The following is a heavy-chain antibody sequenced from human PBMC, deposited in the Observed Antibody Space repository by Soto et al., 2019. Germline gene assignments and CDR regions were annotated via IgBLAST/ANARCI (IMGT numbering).Heavy chain of an antibody. J-gene: IGHJ4*02. D-gene: IGHD5-18*01. CDR1: GYTFTSYY. Sequence: GASVKVSCKASGYTFTSYYMHWVRQAPGQGLEWMGIINPSGGNTSYAQRFQGRVTMTRDTSTSTVYMEQSNLRSENTAVYYCARDESYDYFRHWGQGTLVTVSS. V-gene: IGHV1-46*01. CDR2: INPSGGNT. CDR3: ARDESYDYFRH.